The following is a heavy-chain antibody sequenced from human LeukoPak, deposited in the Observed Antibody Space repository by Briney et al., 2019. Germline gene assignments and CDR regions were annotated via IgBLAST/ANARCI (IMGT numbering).Heavy chain of an antibody. J-gene: IGHJ4*02. Sequence: GGSLRLSCAASGFTFSSYGMSWVRQAPGKGLEWVSGTSGSGESTYYADSVKGRFTISRDNSKNTLYLQMNSLRAEDTAVYYCAKDKSAPRDTMVRGVIPGDYWGQGTLVTVSS. CDR2: TSGSGEST. V-gene: IGHV3-23*01. CDR3: AKDKSAPRDTMVRGVIPGDY. CDR1: GFTFSSYG. D-gene: IGHD3-10*01.